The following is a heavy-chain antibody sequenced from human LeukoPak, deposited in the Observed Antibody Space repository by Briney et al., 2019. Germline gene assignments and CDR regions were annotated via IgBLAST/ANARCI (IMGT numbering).Heavy chain of an antibody. V-gene: IGHV3-7*01. CDR1: GFTFGTYW. CDR3: AKSNGYGLIAI. CDR2: IKQDGSGK. D-gene: IGHD3-22*01. Sequence: GGSLRLSCAASGFTFGTYWMSWVREAPGKGLEWVANIKQDGSGKYYVDSVKGRFTISRDNAKNSLYLQMNSLRAGDTAVYYCAKSNGYGLIAIWGQGTMVTVSS. J-gene: IGHJ3*02.